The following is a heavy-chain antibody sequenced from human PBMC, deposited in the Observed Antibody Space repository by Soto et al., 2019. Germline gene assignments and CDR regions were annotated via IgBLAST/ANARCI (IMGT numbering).Heavy chain of an antibody. J-gene: IGHJ5*02. CDR1: GYTFTGYY. CDR3: ARGATLRVLEWLLFLTEATREDNWFDP. D-gene: IGHD3-3*01. CDR2: INPNSGGT. V-gene: IGHV1-2*04. Sequence: QVQLVQSGAEVKKPGASVKVSCKASGYTFTGYYMHWVRQAPGQGLEWMGWINPNSGGTNYAQKFQGWVTMTRDTSISTAYMELSRLRSDDTAVYYCARGATLRVLEWLLFLTEATREDNWFDPWGQGTLVTVSS.